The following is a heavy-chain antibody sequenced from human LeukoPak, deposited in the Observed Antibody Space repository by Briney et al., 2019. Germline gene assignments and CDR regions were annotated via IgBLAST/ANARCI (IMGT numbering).Heavy chain of an antibody. CDR1: GGSISSSRCY. J-gene: IGHJ4*02. CDR2: IYYSGTT. Sequence: PSETLSLTCTVSGGSISSSRCYWGWIRQPAGKGLEWIGSIYYSGTTYYNPSLKSRVTISVDTSKNQFSLKLSSVTAADTAVYYCARGLNWGADYWGQGTLVTVSS. D-gene: IGHD7-27*01. V-gene: IGHV4-39*01. CDR3: ARGLNWGADY.